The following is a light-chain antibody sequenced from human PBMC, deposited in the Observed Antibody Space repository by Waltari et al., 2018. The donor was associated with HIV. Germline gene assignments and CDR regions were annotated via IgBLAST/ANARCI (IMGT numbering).Light chain of an antibody. J-gene: IGLJ1*01. CDR2: DGS. Sequence: VLTQPPSVSVAPGQAATIPCGGNNIGSKSVHWYQQKAGQAPVLVVYDGSDRPSGIPERFSGSRSGNTATLTISRVEAGDEADYYCHVWDRSSDHHVFGTGTKVTVL. CDR1: NIGSKS. V-gene: IGLV3-21*02. CDR3: HVWDRSSDHHV.